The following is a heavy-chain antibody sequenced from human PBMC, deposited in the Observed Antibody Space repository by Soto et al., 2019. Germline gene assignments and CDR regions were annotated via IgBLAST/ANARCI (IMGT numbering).Heavy chain of an antibody. V-gene: IGHV3-11*01. CDR2: ISSSGSTI. D-gene: IGHD3-22*01. Sequence: QVQLVESGGGLVKPGGSLRLSCAASGFTFSDYYMSWIRQAPGKGLEWVSYISSSGSTIYYADSVKGRFTISRDNAKNSLYLQMNNLRAEDTAVYYCARLDGNDYDSSGYYYYYYGMDVWGQGTTVTVSS. J-gene: IGHJ6*02. CDR3: ARLDGNDYDSSGYYYYYYGMDV. CDR1: GFTFSDYY.